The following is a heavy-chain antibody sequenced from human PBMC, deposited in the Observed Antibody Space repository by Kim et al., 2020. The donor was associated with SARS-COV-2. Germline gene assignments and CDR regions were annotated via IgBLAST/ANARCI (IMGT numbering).Heavy chain of an antibody. Sequence: GESLKISCKGSGYSFTSYWIGWVRQMPGKGLEWMGIIYPGDSDTRYSPSFQGQVTISADKSISTAYLQWSSLKASDTAMYYCARRDQDYDFWSGYSGGGWFDPWGQGTLVTVSS. V-gene: IGHV5-51*01. J-gene: IGHJ5*02. D-gene: IGHD3-3*01. CDR3: ARRDQDYDFWSGYSGGGWFDP. CDR2: IYPGDSDT. CDR1: GYSFTSYW.